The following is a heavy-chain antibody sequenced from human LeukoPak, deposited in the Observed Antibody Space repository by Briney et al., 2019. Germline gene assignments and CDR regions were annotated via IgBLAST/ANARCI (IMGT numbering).Heavy chain of an antibody. J-gene: IGHJ6*03. CDR2: IRYDGSNK. D-gene: IGHD6-6*01. CDR1: GFTFSSYG. Sequence: GGSLRLSCAASGFTFSSYGMHWVRQAPGKGLEWVAFIRYDGSNKYYADSVKGRFTIFRDNSKNTLYLQMNSLSAEDTAVYYCARAHGSSSRIYYYYYMDVWGKGTTVTASS. V-gene: IGHV3-30*02. CDR3: ARAHGSSSRIYYYYYMDV.